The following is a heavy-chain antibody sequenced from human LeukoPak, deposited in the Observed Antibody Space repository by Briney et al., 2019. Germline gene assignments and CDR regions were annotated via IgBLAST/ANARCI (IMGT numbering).Heavy chain of an antibody. D-gene: IGHD5-12*01. V-gene: IGHV1-18*04. CDR3: ARSGYSGNDYARGDY. CDR1: GYTFTGYY. CDR2: INPDNGDT. Sequence: ASVKVSCKASGYTFTGYYIHWVRQAPGQGLEWIGWINPDNGDTNYAQKFQGRVTMTTDTSTSTAYMDLRSLRSDDTAVYYCARSGYSGNDYARGDYWGQGTLVTVSS. J-gene: IGHJ4*02.